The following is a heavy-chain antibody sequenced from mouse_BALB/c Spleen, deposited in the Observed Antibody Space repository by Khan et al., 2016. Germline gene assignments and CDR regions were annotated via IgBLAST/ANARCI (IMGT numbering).Heavy chain of an antibody. CDR3: TNYGSSGFAY. D-gene: IGHD1-1*01. CDR1: GYTFTSYY. J-gene: IGHJ3*01. Sequence: QVRLQQSGAELVKPGASVKLSCKASGYTFTSYYMYWVKQRSGQGLEWIGKINPSNGGTNFNEKFKSKATLTVDKSSSTAYMQLSSLTSEDSAVYYCTNYGSSGFAYWGQGTLVTVSA. CDR2: INPSNGGT. V-gene: IGHV1-53*01.